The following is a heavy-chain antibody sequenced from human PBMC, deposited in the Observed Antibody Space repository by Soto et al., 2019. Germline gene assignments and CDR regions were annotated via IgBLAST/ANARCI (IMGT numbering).Heavy chain of an antibody. Sequence: QVQLQESGPGLVKPSETLSLTCTISGGPMNNYYCSWFRQPRGQGLEWIGYMGYNGFTRYNPSLRRRVATSLDTANNQFPLNLSSVTAADTALYYRARQGFGELHGLVDVWGQGITVTVSS. J-gene: IGHJ6*02. CDR1: GGPMNNYY. CDR3: ARQGFGELHGLVDV. CDR2: MGYNGFT. D-gene: IGHD3-10*01. V-gene: IGHV4-59*08.